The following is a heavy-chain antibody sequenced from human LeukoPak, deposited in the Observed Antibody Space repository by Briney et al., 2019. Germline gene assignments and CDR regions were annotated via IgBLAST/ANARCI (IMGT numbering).Heavy chain of an antibody. CDR3: ARLVAAAGFDY. Sequence: SETLSLTCAVSGGSISSSNWWSWVRQPPGKGLEWIGEIYDSGSTSYNPSLKSRVTISVDKSKNQFSLKLSSVTAADTAVYYCARLVAAAGFDYWGQGTLVTVSS. CDR2: IYDSGST. CDR1: GGSISSSNW. J-gene: IGHJ4*02. D-gene: IGHD6-13*01. V-gene: IGHV4-4*02.